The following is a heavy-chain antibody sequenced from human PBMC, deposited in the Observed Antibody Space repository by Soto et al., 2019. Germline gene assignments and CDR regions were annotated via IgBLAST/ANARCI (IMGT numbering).Heavy chain of an antibody. D-gene: IGHD3-16*02. V-gene: IGHV1-18*01. CDR1: GYTFTSYG. CDR3: ARETTFGGVIVLNYGMDV. Sequence: ASVKVSCKASGYTFTSYGISWVRQAPGQGLEWMGWISAYNGNTNYAQKLQGRVTMTTDTSTSTAYMELRSLRSDDTAVYYCARETTFGGVIVLNYGMDVWGQGTTVTVSS. J-gene: IGHJ6*02. CDR2: ISAYNGNT.